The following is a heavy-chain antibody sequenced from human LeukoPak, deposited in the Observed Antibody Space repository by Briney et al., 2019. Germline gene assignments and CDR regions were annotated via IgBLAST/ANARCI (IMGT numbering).Heavy chain of an antibody. CDR1: GFTFGDYL. CDR2: ISGGTT. D-gene: IGHD6-19*01. J-gene: IGHJ4*02. CDR3: SRGSGWLSVY. V-gene: IGHV3-49*03. Sequence: GGLLRLSCTASGFTFGDYLMSWFRQAPGKGLEWIGFISGGTTEYAASVKGRFTISRDDSTSIAYLQMNSLTTEDTAVYYCSRGSGWLSVYWGQGTLVTVSS.